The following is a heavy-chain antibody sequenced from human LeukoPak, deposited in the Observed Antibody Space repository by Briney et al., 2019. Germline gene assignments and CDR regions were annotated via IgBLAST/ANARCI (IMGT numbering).Heavy chain of an antibody. CDR3: ARFGGNQDY. J-gene: IGHJ4*02. Sequence: ASVKVSCKASGYTFTGYYMHWVRQAPGQGLGWMGWINPNSGGTNYAQKSQGRVTMTRDTFISKAYMELSRLRYDETAVYYCARFGGNQDYWGQGTLVTVSS. CDR1: GYTFTGYY. CDR2: INPNSGGT. V-gene: IGHV1-2*02. D-gene: IGHD4-23*01.